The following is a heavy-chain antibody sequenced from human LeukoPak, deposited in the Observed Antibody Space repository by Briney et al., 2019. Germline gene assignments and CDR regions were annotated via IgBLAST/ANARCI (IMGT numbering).Heavy chain of an antibody. CDR1: GGSVSSYY. CDR3: ARHGSDYSFDY. J-gene: IGHJ4*02. D-gene: IGHD3-22*01. CDR2: ISYSGST. Sequence: SETLSLTCTVSGGSVSSYYWSWIRQPPGKGLEWIGYISYSGSTNYNPSLRSRVTISVDTSKNQFSLKLRSVTAADTAVYYCARHGSDYSFDYWGQGTLVTVSS. V-gene: IGHV4-59*08.